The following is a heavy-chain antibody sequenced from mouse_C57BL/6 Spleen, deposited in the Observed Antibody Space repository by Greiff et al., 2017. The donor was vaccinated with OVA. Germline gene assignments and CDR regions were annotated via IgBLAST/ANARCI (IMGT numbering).Heavy chain of an antibody. CDR2: ISDGGSYT. D-gene: IGHD3-3*01. J-gene: IGHJ3*01. Sequence: EVQRVESGGGLVKPGGSLKLSCAASGFTFSSYAMSWVRQTPETRLEWVATISDGGSYTYYPDNVKGRFTISDNNDKNNLYLQMSHLKSEDAAMYYCAREGAAWFAYWGQGTLVTVSA. CDR3: AREGAAWFAY. CDR1: GFTFSSYA. V-gene: IGHV5-4*01.